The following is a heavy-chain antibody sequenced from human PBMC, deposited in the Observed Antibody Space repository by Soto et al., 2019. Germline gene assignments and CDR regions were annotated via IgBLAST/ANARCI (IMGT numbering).Heavy chain of an antibody. CDR2: INHSGTT. V-gene: IGHV4-34*01. CDR1: GSSISKGGYC. CDR3: ARVDDYCDYGFYY. J-gene: IGHJ4*02. Sequence: SEGLSLTCTVSGSSISKGGYCWSWIRQPPGKGLEWIGQINHSGTTNYNPTLKCRVPISVDTSKNQFSLKLSSVTAADTAVYYCARVDDYCDYGFYYWGQGTLVTVSS. D-gene: IGHD4-17*01.